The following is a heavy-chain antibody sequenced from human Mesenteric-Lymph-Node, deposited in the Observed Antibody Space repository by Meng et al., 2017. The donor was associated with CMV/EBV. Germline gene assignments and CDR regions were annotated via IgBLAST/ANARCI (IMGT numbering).Heavy chain of an antibody. V-gene: IGHV3-74*01. Sequence: GESLKISCAASGFTFSSDWMHWVRQAPGKGLMWVARVDSAGSGTSYADSVKGRFTISRDNAKNSLYLQMNSLRAEDTAVYYCARVHLYCSSTSCRDAFDIWGQGTMVTVSS. CDR1: GFTFSSDW. CDR3: ARVHLYCSSTSCRDAFDI. J-gene: IGHJ3*02. D-gene: IGHD2-2*01. CDR2: VDSAGSGT.